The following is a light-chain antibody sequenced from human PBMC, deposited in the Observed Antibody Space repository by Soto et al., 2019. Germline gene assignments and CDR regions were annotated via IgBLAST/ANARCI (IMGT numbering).Light chain of an antibody. CDR2: EVT. CDR3: NSFRVSHLYV. J-gene: IGLJ1*01. V-gene: IGLV2-14*01. CDR1: SSDVGGYNA. Sequence: QSALSEPGWRSGTPRPVINPYSISLSSDVGGYNAVSWYQHHPGKAPKLIIYEVTHRPSGFSDRFSASKSGNTASLTISGLQAEDEADYYCNSFRVSHLYVFGTGTKVTVL.